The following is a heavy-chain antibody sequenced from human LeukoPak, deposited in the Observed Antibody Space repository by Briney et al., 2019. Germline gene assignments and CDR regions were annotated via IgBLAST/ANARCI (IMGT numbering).Heavy chain of an antibody. J-gene: IGHJ4*02. Sequence: PGGSLRLSCAASGFNFSSYWMHWVRQSPGKGLEWVSVIYSGGNTYYADSVKGRFTISRDNSKNTVNLQMNDLRAEDTAVYYCARSWDARLNFDYWGQGTLVTVSS. CDR3: ARSWDARLNFDY. V-gene: IGHV3-66*02. D-gene: IGHD1-26*01. CDR2: IYSGGNT. CDR1: GFNFSSYW.